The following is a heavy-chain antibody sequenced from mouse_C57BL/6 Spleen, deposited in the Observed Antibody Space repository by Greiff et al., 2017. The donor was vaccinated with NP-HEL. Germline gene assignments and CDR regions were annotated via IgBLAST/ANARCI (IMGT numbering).Heavy chain of an antibody. Sequence: QVQLQQPVAALVKPGASVKLSCKASGYTFTSYWLQWVKQRPGQGLEWIGEIDPSDSYTNYNQKFKGKATLTVDTSSSTAYMQLSSLTSEDSAVYYCARYDTTVVEDFDYWGQGTTLTVSS. CDR2: IDPSDSYT. J-gene: IGHJ2*01. V-gene: IGHV1-50*01. CDR1: GYTFTSYW. D-gene: IGHD1-1*01. CDR3: ARYDTTVVEDFDY.